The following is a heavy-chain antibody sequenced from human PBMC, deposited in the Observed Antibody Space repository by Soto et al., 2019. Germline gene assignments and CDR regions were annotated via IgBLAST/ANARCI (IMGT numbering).Heavy chain of an antibody. D-gene: IGHD2-15*01. CDR3: ARGGIVVVGLVPHWFDH. CDR2: IYHSGTT. Sequence: PSETLSLTCAVSGHSISSAYYWGWIRQSPGKGLEWIGTIYHSGTTYYNPSLKSRVTISVDTSNNQFSLKLSSVTAADTAVYYCARGGIVVVGLVPHWFDHWGQGMLVTVSS. V-gene: IGHV4-38-2*01. J-gene: IGHJ5*02. CDR1: GHSISSAYY.